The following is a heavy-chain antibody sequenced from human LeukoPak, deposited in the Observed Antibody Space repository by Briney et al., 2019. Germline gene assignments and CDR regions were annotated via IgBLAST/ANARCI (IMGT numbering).Heavy chain of an antibody. CDR1: GGSVSSGSYY. J-gene: IGHJ4*02. CDR2: IYYSGST. V-gene: IGHV4-31*03. D-gene: IGHD3-22*01. CDR3: ARDSSGYFDY. Sequence: SETLSLTCTVSGGSVSSGSYYWSWIRQPPGKGLEWIGYIYYSGSTYYNPSLKSRVTISVDTSKNQFSLKLSSVTAADTAVYYCARDSSGYFDYWGQGTLVTVSS.